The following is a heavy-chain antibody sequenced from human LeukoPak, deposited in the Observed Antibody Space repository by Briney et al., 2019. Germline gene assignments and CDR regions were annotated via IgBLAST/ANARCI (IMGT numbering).Heavy chain of an antibody. CDR3: ARDRRGIGKAFDI. CDR2: ISSSNSYI. J-gene: IGHJ3*02. Sequence: PGGSLRLSCAASGFTFNTYSMNWVRQAPGKVLEWVSSISSSNSYIYYADSMKGRFTISRDNAKNSLYLQMNSLRAEDTAVYYCARDRRGIGKAFDIWGQGTMVTVSS. CDR1: GFTFNTYS. V-gene: IGHV3-21*01. D-gene: IGHD1-26*01.